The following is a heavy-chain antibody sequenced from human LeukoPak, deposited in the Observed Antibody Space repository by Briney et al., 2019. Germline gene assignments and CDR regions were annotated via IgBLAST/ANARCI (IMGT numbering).Heavy chain of an antibody. CDR3: ARYLNYADYTAAFDI. J-gene: IGHJ3*02. CDR1: GGSISSTSYF. CDR2: IYYRGDT. V-gene: IGHV4-39*02. D-gene: IGHD4-17*01. Sequence: SETRSLTCTVSGGSISSTSYFWGWIRQPPGKGLEWIGSIYYRGDTYYNPSLKSRVTISVDTSKNHFSLKLSSVTAADTAVYYCARYLNYADYTAAFDIWGQGTMVAVSS.